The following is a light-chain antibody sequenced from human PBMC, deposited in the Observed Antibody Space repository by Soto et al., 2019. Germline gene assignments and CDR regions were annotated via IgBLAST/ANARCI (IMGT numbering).Light chain of an antibody. Sequence: PGTLSLSPGQSITISCTGTSSDVGSYNYVSWYQQHPGKAPKLMIYEVSDRPSGISSRFSGSKSGNTASLTISGLQTEDEADYYCSSYTSSSTLFGTGTKVTVL. CDR2: EVS. CDR3: SSYTSSSTL. V-gene: IGLV2-14*01. CDR1: SSDVGSYNY. J-gene: IGLJ1*01.